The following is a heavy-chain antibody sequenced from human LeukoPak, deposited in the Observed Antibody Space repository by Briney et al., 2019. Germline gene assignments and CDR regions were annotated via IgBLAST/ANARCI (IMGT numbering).Heavy chain of an antibody. Sequence: SETLSLTCTVSGVSITSISYYWGWIRQSPGRGLECIGSVYYSGYTYYNPSLKSRVTISVDTSKNQFSLKLSSVTAADTAVYYCARRRPASYYYGSSGYYSDAFDIWGQGTMVTVSS. V-gene: IGHV4-39*07. CDR3: ARRRPASYYYGSSGYYSDAFDI. CDR1: GVSITSISYY. CDR2: VYYSGYT. D-gene: IGHD3-22*01. J-gene: IGHJ3*02.